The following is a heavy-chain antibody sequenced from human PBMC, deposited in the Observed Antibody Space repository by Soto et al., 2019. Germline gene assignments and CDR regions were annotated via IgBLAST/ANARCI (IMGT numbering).Heavy chain of an antibody. Sequence: QLQLQESGPGLVKPSETLSLTCTVSGGSISSSSYYWGWIHQPPGKGLEWIGSIYYSGSTYYNPSLKSRVTISVDTSKNQFSLKLSSVTAADTAVYYCARIASSVTTIGRFDYWGQGTLVTVSS. J-gene: IGHJ4*02. D-gene: IGHD4-17*01. V-gene: IGHV4-39*01. CDR3: ARIASSVTTIGRFDY. CDR1: GGSISSSSYY. CDR2: IYYSGST.